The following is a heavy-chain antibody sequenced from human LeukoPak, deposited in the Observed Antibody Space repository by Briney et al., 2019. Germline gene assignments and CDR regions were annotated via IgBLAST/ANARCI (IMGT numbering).Heavy chain of an antibody. Sequence: ASVKVSCKASGGTFSSYAISWVRQAPGQGLEWMGWISAYNGNTNYAQKLQGRVTMTTDTSTSTAYMELRSLRSDDTAVYYCARALAVAGIIDYWGQGTLVTVSS. CDR2: ISAYNGNT. J-gene: IGHJ4*02. D-gene: IGHD6-19*01. CDR3: ARALAVAGIIDY. CDR1: GGTFSSYA. V-gene: IGHV1-18*01.